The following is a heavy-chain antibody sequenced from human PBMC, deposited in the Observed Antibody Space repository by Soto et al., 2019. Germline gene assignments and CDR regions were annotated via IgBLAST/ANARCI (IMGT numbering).Heavy chain of an antibody. V-gene: IGHV4-31*03. D-gene: IGHD2-15*01. CDR3: ASSVVTYNWFDP. CDR1: GGSISSGGYY. CDR2: IYYSGST. J-gene: IGHJ5*02. Sequence: PSETLSLTSTGSGGSISSGGYYWSWIRQHPGKGLEWIGYIYYSGSTYYNPSLKSRVTISVDTSKNQFSLKLSSVTAADTAVYYCASSVVTYNWFDPWGQGTLVTVSS.